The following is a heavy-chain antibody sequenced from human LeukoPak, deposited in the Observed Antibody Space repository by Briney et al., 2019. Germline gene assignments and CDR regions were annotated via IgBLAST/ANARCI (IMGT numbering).Heavy chain of an antibody. J-gene: IGHJ4*02. V-gene: IGHV3-49*04. D-gene: IGHD2/OR15-2a*01. CDR3: SRSNIATPGGTF. CDR1: GFTFRDYT. Sequence: GGSLRLSCSASGFTFRDYTIHWVRQAPGKSLEWVGLIGSKSYGATPKYAASVRGRFTISRDDSKSMAFLHMNSLKTEDTALYYCSRSNIATPGGTFWGQGTLVAVSS. CDR2: IGSKSYGATP.